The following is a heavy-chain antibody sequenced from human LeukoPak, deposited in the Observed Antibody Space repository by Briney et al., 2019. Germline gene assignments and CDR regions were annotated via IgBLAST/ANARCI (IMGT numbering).Heavy chain of an antibody. CDR1: GFTFSSYA. Sequence: GGSLRLSRAASGFTFSSYAMHWVRQAPGKGLEWVAVISYDGSNKYYADSVKGRFTISRDNSKNTLYLQMNSLRAEDTAVYYCARDRDDYGDSRDAFDIWGQGTMVTVSS. V-gene: IGHV3-30-3*01. CDR2: ISYDGSNK. J-gene: IGHJ3*02. CDR3: ARDRDDYGDSRDAFDI. D-gene: IGHD4-17*01.